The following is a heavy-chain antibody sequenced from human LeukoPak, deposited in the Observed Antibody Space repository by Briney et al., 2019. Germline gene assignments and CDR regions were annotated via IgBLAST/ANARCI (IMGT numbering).Heavy chain of an antibody. CDR3: AREISSLTTVTTSAHFDY. D-gene: IGHD4-17*01. V-gene: IGHV3-21*01. J-gene: IGHJ4*02. CDR2: ISSSSSYI. Sequence: GGSLRLSCAASGFTFSSYSMNWVRQAPGKGLEWVSSISSSSSYIYYADSVKGRCTISRDNAKNSLYLQMNSLRAEDTAVYYCAREISSLTTVTTSAHFDYWGQGTLVTVSS. CDR1: GFTFSSYS.